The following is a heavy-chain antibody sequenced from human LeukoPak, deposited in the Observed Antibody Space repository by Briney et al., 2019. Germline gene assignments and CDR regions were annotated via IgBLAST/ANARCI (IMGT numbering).Heavy chain of an antibody. CDR3: ARIGWNYYFDY. Sequence: ASVKVSCKASGYTFTTYAIHWVRQAPGQRLEWMAWINAANGNTKYSQNIQGRITISRDTSASTTYMVLSSLRSEDTAVYYCARIGWNYYFDYWGQGTLVTVSS. J-gene: IGHJ4*02. D-gene: IGHD1-1*01. CDR1: GYTFTTYA. CDR2: INAANGNT. V-gene: IGHV1-3*01.